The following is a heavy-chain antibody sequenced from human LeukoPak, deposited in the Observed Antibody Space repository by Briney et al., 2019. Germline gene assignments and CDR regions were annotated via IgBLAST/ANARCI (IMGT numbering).Heavy chain of an antibody. CDR2: IKPNSGDT. CDR1: GYSFADYY. V-gene: IGHV1-2*02. D-gene: IGHD2-15*01. Sequence: ASVKVSCKASGYSFADYYMHWVRQAPGQGLEWMGWIKPNSGDTRSAQKFQGRVTMTRDTSISTAYMELSRLRSDDTAVYYCARDYGYCSGGSCYWDYYYYYMDVWGKGTTVTVSS. J-gene: IGHJ6*03. CDR3: ARDYGYCSGGSCYWDYYYYYMDV.